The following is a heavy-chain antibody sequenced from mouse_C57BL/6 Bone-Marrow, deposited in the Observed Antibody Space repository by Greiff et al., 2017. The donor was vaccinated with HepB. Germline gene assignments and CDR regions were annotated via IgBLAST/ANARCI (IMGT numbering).Heavy chain of an antibody. J-gene: IGHJ2*01. CDR3: ARRGEIATVVALDY. CDR2: IDPSDSYT. CDR1: GYTFTSYW. V-gene: IGHV1-69*01. D-gene: IGHD1-1*01. Sequence: QVQLQQPGAELVMPGASVKLSCKASGYTFTSYWMHWVKQRPGQGLEWIEEIDPSDSYTNYNQKFKGKSTLTVDKSSSTAYMQLSSLTSEDSAVYYCARRGEIATVVALDYWGQGTTLTVSS.